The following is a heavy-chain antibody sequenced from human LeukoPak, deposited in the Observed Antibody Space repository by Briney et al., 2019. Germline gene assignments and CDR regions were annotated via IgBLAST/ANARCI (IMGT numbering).Heavy chain of an antibody. CDR3: ARDVPLFRGAEDAFDI. D-gene: IGHD3-10*01. J-gene: IGHJ3*02. V-gene: IGHV3-23*01. CDR2: ISGSGGST. Sequence: GGSLRLSCAASGFTFSSYAMSWVRQAPGKGLEWVSAISGSGGSTYYADSVKGRFTISRDNSKNTLYLQMNSLRAEDTAVYYCARDVPLFRGAEDAFDIWGQGTTVTVSS. CDR1: GFTFSSYA.